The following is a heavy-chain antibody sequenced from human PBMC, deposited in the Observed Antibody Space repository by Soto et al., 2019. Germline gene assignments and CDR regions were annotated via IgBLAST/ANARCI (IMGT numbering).Heavy chain of an antibody. CDR3: AKDKGWELGLAPFDY. V-gene: IGHV3-23*01. CDR1: GFTFSSYA. CDR2: ISGSGGST. J-gene: IGHJ4*02. D-gene: IGHD1-26*01. Sequence: GGSLRLSCAASGFTFSSYAMSWVRQAPGKGLEWVSAISGSGGSTYYADSVKGRFTISRDNSKNTLYLQMNSLRAEDTAVYYCAKDKGWELGLAPFDYWGQGTLVTVSS.